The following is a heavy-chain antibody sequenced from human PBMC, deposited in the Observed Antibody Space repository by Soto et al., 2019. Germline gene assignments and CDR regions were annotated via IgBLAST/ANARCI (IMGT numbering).Heavy chain of an antibody. D-gene: IGHD6-13*01. CDR3: ARVRGSNWYYAFDI. Sequence: GASVKVSCKASGYIFTDYYMHWVRQAPGQELGWMGRINPNSGGTNYAQKFQGRVTMTRDTSISTAYMELSRLTSADTAVYYCARVRGSNWYYAFDIWGQGNPGHRLL. CDR2: INPNSGGT. J-gene: IGHJ4*01. CDR1: GYIFTDYY. V-gene: IGHV1-2*06.